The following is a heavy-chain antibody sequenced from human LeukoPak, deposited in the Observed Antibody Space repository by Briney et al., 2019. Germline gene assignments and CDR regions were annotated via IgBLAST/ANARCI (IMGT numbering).Heavy chain of an antibody. Sequence: SETLSLTCTVSGGSISSYYWSWIRQPPGKGLEWIGYIYYSGSTYYNPSLKSRVTISVDTSKNQFSLKLSSVTAADTAVYYCAKELGILHWYFDLWGRGTLVTVSS. V-gene: IGHV4-59*12. D-gene: IGHD7-27*01. CDR1: GGSISSYY. CDR3: AKELGILHWYFDL. J-gene: IGHJ2*01. CDR2: IYYSGST.